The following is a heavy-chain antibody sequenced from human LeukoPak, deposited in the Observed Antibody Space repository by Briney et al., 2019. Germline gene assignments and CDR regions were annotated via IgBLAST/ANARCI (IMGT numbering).Heavy chain of an antibody. CDR2: IYYSGST. V-gene: IGHV4-39*07. CDR1: GGSLSSSSYY. CDR3: ARASGTARFDY. J-gene: IGHJ4*02. D-gene: IGHD2-21*02. Sequence: SETLSLTCTVSGGSLSSSSYYWGWIRQPPGKGLEWIGSIYYSGSTYYNPSLKSRVTISVDTSKNQFSLKLSSVTAADTAVYYCARASGTARFDYWGQGTLVTVSS.